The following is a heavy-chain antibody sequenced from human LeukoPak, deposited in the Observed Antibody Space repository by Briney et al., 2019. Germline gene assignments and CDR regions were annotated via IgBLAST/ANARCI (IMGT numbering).Heavy chain of an antibody. V-gene: IGHV1-2*02. Sequence: ASVKVSCKASGGTFSSYYMHWVRQAPGQGLEWMGWINPNSGGTNYAQKFQGRVTMTRDTSISTAYMELSRLKSDDTAVYYCARDGPIRGWFDPWGQGTLVTVSS. CDR3: ARDGPIRGWFDP. CDR2: INPNSGGT. J-gene: IGHJ5*02. CDR1: GGTFSSYY. D-gene: IGHD3-3*02.